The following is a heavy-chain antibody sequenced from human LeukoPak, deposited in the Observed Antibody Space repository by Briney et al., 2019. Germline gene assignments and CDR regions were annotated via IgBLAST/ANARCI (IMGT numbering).Heavy chain of an antibody. CDR3: VSSRDWPGACDI. CDR2: IKQDGNEK. D-gene: IGHD2-2*01. Sequence: GGSLRLSCAASGFTFNNYLRTWVRQAPGKGLEGVANIKQDGNEKFYVDSVRGRFTISRDNAKNSLYLQMNSLRVEDPALYYCVSSRDWPGACDIWGQGTMVTVSS. CDR1: GFTFNNYL. J-gene: IGHJ3*02. V-gene: IGHV3-7*01.